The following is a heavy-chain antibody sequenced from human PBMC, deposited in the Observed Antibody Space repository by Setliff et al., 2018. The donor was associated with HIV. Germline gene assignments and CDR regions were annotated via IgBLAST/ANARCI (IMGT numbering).Heavy chain of an antibody. CDR3: ARVARGGHSSRWYYFDY. CDR2: IHYTGST. J-gene: IGHJ4*02. V-gene: IGHV4-38-2*01. Sequence: SETLSLTCAVSGDSISSGYYWGWIRQPPGKGLEWIGTIHYTGSTYYNPSLESRITISVDTSKNQFSLRLNSVSAADTAVYYCARVARGGHSSRWYYFDYWGQGTLVTVSS. D-gene: IGHD6-13*01. CDR1: GDSISSGYY.